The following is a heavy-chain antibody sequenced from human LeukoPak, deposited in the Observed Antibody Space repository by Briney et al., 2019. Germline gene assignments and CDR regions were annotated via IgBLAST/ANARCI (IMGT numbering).Heavy chain of an antibody. Sequence: ASVTVSCKASGYTFTSYGISWVRQAPGQGLEWMGWISAYNGNTNYAQKLQGRVTMTTDTSTSTAYMELRSLRSDDTAVYYCARVRYCSSTSCHGRYAFDIWGQGTMVTVSS. CDR1: GYTFTSYG. CDR2: ISAYNGNT. D-gene: IGHD2-2*01. J-gene: IGHJ3*02. CDR3: ARVRYCSSTSCHGRYAFDI. V-gene: IGHV1-18*01.